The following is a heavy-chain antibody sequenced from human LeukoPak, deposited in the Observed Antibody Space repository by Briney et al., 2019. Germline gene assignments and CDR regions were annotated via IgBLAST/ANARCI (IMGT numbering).Heavy chain of an antibody. D-gene: IGHD6-19*01. CDR2: ISSSGSTI. J-gene: IGHJ4*02. CDR1: GFTFSSHS. V-gene: IGHV3-48*04. CDR3: ARESRSSGWDYFDY. Sequence: GGSLRLSCAASGFTFSSHSMNWVRQAPGKGLEWVAYISSSGSTIYYADSVKGRFTISRDNAKNSLYLQMNSLRAEDTAVYYCARESRSSGWDYFDYWGQGTPVTVSS.